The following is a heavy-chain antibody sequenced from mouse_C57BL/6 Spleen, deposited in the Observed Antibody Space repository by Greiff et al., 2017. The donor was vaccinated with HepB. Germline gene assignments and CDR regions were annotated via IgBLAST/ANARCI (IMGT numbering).Heavy chain of an antibody. CDR2: IYPGDGDT. CDR3: ARDSNYGAGFAY. D-gene: IGHD2-5*01. CDR1: GYAFSSSW. J-gene: IGHJ3*01. V-gene: IGHV1-82*01. Sequence: QVHVKQSGPELVKPGASVKISCKASGYAFSSSWMNWVKQRPGKGLEWIGRIYPGDGDTNYNGKFKGKATLTADKSSSTAYMQLSSLTSEDSAVYFCARDSNYGAGFAYWGQGTLVTVSA.